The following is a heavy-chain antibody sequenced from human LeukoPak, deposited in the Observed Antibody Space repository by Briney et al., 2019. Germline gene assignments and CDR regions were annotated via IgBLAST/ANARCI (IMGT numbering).Heavy chain of an antibody. D-gene: IGHD1-1*01. Sequence: GASVKVSCKASGYTLTGYYMHWVRQAPGQGLEWMGWINPNSGGTNYAQKFQGRVTMTRDTSISTAYMELSRLRSDDTAVYYCASLQLQSRGYYYGMDVWGQGTTVTVSS. CDR2: INPNSGGT. CDR3: ASLQLQSRGYYYGMDV. J-gene: IGHJ6*02. CDR1: GYTLTGYY. V-gene: IGHV1-2*02.